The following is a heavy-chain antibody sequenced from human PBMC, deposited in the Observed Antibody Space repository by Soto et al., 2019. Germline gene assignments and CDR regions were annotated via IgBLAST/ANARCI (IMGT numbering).Heavy chain of an antibody. D-gene: IGHD2-15*01. CDR1: EFTFSDFW. Sequence: EVQLVESGGGLVQPGGSLRLSCTASEFTFSDFWMHWVRQAPGKGPVWVSRIDSDGSGTTYADSVKGRFTISRDNAKNTVFLQMNSLRAEDTAVYYCAREYLYCSGGSCYSDGFDIWGQGTMVTVSS. J-gene: IGHJ3*02. CDR3: AREYLYCSGGSCYSDGFDI. V-gene: IGHV3-74*01. CDR2: IDSDGSGT.